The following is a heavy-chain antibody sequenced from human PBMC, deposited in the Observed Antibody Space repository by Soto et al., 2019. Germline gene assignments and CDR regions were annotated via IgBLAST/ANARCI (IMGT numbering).Heavy chain of an antibody. V-gene: IGHV3-23*01. CDR1: GINLRIHD. J-gene: IGHJ4*02. D-gene: IGHD1-1*01. CDR3: AIVPNWEWGY. CDR2: INGPGYST. Sequence: GGSLRLSCVASGINLRIHDMNWVRQPPGKGLEYVANINGPGYSTSYSDAVKGRFTVSRDNSQNTVYLQMNNLRPEDTAMYYCAIVPNWEWGYWGQGAPVTVSS.